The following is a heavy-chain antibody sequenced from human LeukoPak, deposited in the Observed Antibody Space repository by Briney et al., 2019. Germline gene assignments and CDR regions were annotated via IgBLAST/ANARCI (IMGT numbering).Heavy chain of an antibody. Sequence: SQTLSLTCAVSGGSISSGGYSWSWIRQPPGKGLEWIGYIYHGGSTNYNPSLKSRVTISVDTSKNQFSLKLSSVTAADTAVYYCARANYYDSSGYAYYFDYWGQGTLVTVSS. J-gene: IGHJ4*02. CDR1: GGSISSGGYS. CDR3: ARANYYDSSGYAYYFDY. CDR2: IYHGGST. V-gene: IGHV4-30-2*01. D-gene: IGHD3-22*01.